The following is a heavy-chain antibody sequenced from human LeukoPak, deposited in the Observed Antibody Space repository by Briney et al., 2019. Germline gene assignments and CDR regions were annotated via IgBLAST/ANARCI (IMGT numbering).Heavy chain of an antibody. J-gene: IGHJ5*02. CDR1: DGSISSGSYF. CDR2: IHTSGA. CDR3: ARDFT. V-gene: IGHV4-61*02. Sequence: SETLSLTCTVSDGSISSGSYFWSWIRQPAGKGLEWIGRIHTSGATYNPSLKSRVTISLDTSKSQFSLKLTSVTAADTAVYYCARDFTWGQGTLVTVSS.